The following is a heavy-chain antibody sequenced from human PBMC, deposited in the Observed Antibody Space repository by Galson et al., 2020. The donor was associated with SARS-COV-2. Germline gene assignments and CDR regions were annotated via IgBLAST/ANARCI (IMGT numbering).Heavy chain of an antibody. CDR2: IYSGGST. J-gene: IGHJ3*02. Sequence: TGGSLRLSCAASGFTVSSNYMSWVRQAPGKGLEWVSVIYSGGSTYYADSVKGRFTISRDNSKNTLYLQMNSLRAEDTAVYYCVRDLGPYAFDIWGQGTMVTVSS. CDR1: GFTVSSNY. V-gene: IGHV3-66*01. D-gene: IGHD7-27*01. CDR3: VRDLGPYAFDI.